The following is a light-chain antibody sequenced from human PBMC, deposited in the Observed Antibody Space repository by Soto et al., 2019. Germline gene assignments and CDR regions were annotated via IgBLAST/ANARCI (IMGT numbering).Light chain of an antibody. Sequence: QSVLTQPASVSGSPGQSITIACTGTNRDVGSYNLVSWYQQRPGEAPKLIISEVRNRPSGTSYRFTGSKSGNTASLTISGLQAEDEADYYCSSYTPSSTLVFGGGTKLTVL. CDR2: EVR. CDR3: SSYTPSSTLV. V-gene: IGLV2-14*01. J-gene: IGLJ2*01. CDR1: NRDVGSYNL.